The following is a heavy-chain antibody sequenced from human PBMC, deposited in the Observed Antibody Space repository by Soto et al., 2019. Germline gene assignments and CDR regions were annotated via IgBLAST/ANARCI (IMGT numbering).Heavy chain of an antibody. CDR3: ARSVVVVAATPEVTYYFDY. Sequence: QVQLVQSGAEVKKPGSSVKVSCKASGGTFSSYAISWVRQAPGQGLEWMGGIIPIFGTANYAQKFQGRVTITADESTSTAYMELSGLRSEDTAVYYCARSVVVVAATPEVTYYFDYWGQGTLVTVSS. J-gene: IGHJ4*02. CDR2: IIPIFGTA. D-gene: IGHD2-15*01. CDR1: GGTFSSYA. V-gene: IGHV1-69*01.